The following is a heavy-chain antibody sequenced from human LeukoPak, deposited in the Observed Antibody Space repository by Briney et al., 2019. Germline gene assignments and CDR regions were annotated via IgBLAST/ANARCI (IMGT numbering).Heavy chain of an antibody. V-gene: IGHV4-30-4*01. CDR3: ARPYYYDSRIDP. CDR1: GGVISSGDYY. CDR2: MYYSGST. Sequence: SETLSLTCTVSGGVISSGDYYWSWIRQPPGKGLEWIAYMYYSGSTYYNPSLKSRVTMSADTSENQLSLKLSSVTAADTAVYYCARPYYYDSRIDPWGQGILVTVSS. J-gene: IGHJ5*02. D-gene: IGHD3-22*01.